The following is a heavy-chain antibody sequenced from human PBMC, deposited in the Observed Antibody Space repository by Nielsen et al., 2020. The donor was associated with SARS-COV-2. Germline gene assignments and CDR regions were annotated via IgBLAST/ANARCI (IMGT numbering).Heavy chain of an antibody. D-gene: IGHD3/OR15-3a*01. Sequence: VYRQASRYTFADFYIHWVRQAPGQGLEWMGRINPYSGGTNYAQKFQGIVTMTRDASISTVYMELTSDDTAVYYCARARATIFGLVMSYGMDVWGQGTTVAVSS. CDR1: RYTFADFY. CDR3: ARARATIFGLVMSYGMDV. J-gene: IGHJ6*02. V-gene: IGHV1-2*06. CDR2: INPYSGGT.